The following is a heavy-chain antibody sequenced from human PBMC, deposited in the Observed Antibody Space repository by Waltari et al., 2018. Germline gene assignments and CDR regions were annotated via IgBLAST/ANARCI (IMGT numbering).Heavy chain of an antibody. J-gene: IGHJ4*02. CDR1: ESTFTSSY. V-gene: IGHV1-18*04. D-gene: IGHD1-20*01. CDR3: AREGDRPLTGTHYY. CDR2: ISAYNGNT. Sequence: QVQLVQSGAEVKKPGASVKISCKTSESTFTSSYIHWVRQAPGQGLEWMGWISAYNGNTNYAQKLQGRVTMTTDTSTSTAYMELRSLRSDDTAVYYCAREGDRPLTGTHYYWGQGTLVTVSS.